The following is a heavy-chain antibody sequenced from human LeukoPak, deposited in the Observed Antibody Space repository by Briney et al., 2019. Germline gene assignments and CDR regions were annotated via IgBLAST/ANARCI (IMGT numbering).Heavy chain of an antibody. Sequence: PSETLSLTCTVSGGSISSYYWSWIRQPAGKGLEWIGRIYASGSINYNPSLKSRVTMSVDTSKNQFSLKLSSVTAADTAVYYCASFNSGYNYFDYWGQGALVTVSS. CDR3: ASFNSGYNYFDY. D-gene: IGHD5-12*01. CDR2: IYASGSI. V-gene: IGHV4-4*07. J-gene: IGHJ4*02. CDR1: GGSISSYY.